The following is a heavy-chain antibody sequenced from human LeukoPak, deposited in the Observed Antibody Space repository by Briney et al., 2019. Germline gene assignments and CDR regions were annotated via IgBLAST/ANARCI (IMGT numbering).Heavy chain of an antibody. CDR3: ARGFKVWYDFWSDRLENV. V-gene: IGHV4-38-2*01. Sequence: SETLSLTCAVSGYSISSGYYWGWIRQPPGKGLEWIGSIYHSGSTYYNPSLKSRVTISVDTSKNQFSLKLSSVTAADTAVYYCARGFKVWYDFWSDRLENVWGKGTTVTVSS. CDR1: GYSISSGYY. CDR2: IYHSGST. J-gene: IGHJ6*04. D-gene: IGHD3-3*01.